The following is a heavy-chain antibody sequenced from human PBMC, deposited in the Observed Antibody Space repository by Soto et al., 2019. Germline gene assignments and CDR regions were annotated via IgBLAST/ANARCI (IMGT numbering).Heavy chain of an antibody. D-gene: IGHD1-26*01. CDR1: GYTFTSYA. J-gene: IGHJ5*02. Sequence: ASVKVSCMASGYTFTSYAMHWVRQAPGQRLEWMGWINAGNGNTKYSQKFQGRVTITRDTSASTAYMELSSLRSEDTAVYYCARSGIVGATANWFDPWGQGTLVTVSS. CDR3: ARSGIVGATANWFDP. V-gene: IGHV1-3*01. CDR2: INAGNGNT.